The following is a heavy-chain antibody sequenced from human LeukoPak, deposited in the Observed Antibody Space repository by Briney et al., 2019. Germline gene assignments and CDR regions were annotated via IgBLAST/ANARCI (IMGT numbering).Heavy chain of an antibody. CDR1: GGSISSYY. D-gene: IGHD6-13*01. CDR2: IYYSGST. Sequence: SETLSLTCTVSGGSISSYYWSWIRQPPGKGLEWIGYIYYSGSTNYNPSLKSRVTISVDTSKNQFSLKLSSVTAADTAVYYCARVSSSSWYPYYYYYYGMDVWGQGTTVTVSS. CDR3: ARVSSSSWYPYYYYYYGMDV. J-gene: IGHJ6*02. V-gene: IGHV4-59*01.